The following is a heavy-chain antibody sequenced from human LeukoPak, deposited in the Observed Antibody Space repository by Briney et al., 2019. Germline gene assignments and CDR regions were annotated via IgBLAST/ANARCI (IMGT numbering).Heavy chain of an antibody. V-gene: IGHV4-39*07. J-gene: IGHJ4*02. CDR2: IYYSGST. Sequence: PSETLSLTCTVSGGSISSSSYYWGWIRQPPGKGLEWIGSIYYSGSTYYNPSLKSRVTISVDTSKNQFSLKLSSVTAADTAVYYCAREEHRVVPAAVSFDYWGQGTLVTVSS. CDR1: GGSISSSSYY. D-gene: IGHD2-2*01. CDR3: AREEHRVVPAAVSFDY.